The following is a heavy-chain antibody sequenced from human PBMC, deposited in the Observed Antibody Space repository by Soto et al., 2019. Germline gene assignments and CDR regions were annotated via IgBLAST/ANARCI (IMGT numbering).Heavy chain of an antibody. J-gene: IGHJ1*01. CDR2: IHFSGST. CDR3: ARHSAVAPEYFQH. D-gene: IGHD6-19*01. V-gene: IGHV4-39*01. CDR1: GGSTSSSSYY. Sequence: SETLSLTCTVSGGSTSSSSYYWGWIRQSPGKGLEYIGSIHFSGSTYFNPSLRSRVTISADTSKNQFSLRLSSVTDADTAVYYCARHSAVAPEYFQHWGQGTLVTVSS.